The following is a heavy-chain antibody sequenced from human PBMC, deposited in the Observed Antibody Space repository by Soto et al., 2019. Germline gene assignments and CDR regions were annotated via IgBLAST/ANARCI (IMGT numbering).Heavy chain of an antibody. V-gene: IGHV1-69*13. CDR3: ARDPLPGIAAAGNFDY. Sequence: GASVKVSCKASVGTFSSYAIIWVRQAPAQGLEWMGWIITIFGTANYAQKFQGRVTITADESTSTAYMELSSLRSEYTAVYYCARDPLPGIAAAGNFDYWGQGTLVTVSS. J-gene: IGHJ4*02. CDR2: IITIFGTA. CDR1: VGTFSSYA. D-gene: IGHD6-13*01.